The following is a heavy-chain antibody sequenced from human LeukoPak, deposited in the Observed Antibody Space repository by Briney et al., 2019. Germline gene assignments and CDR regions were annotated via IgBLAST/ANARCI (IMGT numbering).Heavy chain of an antibody. Sequence: SETLTLTCAVYGGSFSGYYWSWIRQPPGKGLEWIGSIYYSGSTYYNPSLKSRVTISVDTSKNQFSLKLSSVTAADTAVYYCARANLDYDILTGYYGNRPAFDYWGQGTLVTVSS. CDR3: ARANLDYDILTGYYGNRPAFDY. V-gene: IGHV4-34*01. J-gene: IGHJ4*02. CDR1: GGSFSGYY. CDR2: IYYSGST. D-gene: IGHD3-9*01.